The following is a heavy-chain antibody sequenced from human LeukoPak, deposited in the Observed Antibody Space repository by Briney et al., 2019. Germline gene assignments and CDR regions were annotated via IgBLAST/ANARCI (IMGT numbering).Heavy chain of an antibody. CDR2: MNPSGST. CDR3: ARGRQDVTMIVVVMTAVSYYLDV. J-gene: IGHJ6*03. CDR1: GGSFSGYY. D-gene: IGHD3-22*01. V-gene: IGHV4-34*01. Sequence: SETLSLTCAVYGGSFSGYYWTWIRRTPEKGLEWIGEMNPSGSTNYNPSLKSRVTISVDTSKNQFSLELSSVTAADTAVYYCARGRQDVTMIVVVMTAVSYYLDVWGKGTTVTVS.